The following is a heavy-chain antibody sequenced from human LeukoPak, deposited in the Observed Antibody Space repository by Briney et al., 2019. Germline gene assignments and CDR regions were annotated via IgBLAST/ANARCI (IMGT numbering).Heavy chain of an antibody. V-gene: IGHV3-30-3*01. D-gene: IGHD3-22*01. CDR1: GFTFSSYA. CDR2: ISYDGSNK. J-gene: IGHJ4*02. CDR3: ARGEGSLYVIVAFLFDY. Sequence: GGSLRLSCAASGFTFSSYAMHWVRQAPGKGLEWVAVISYDGSNKYYADSVKGRFTISRDNSKNTLYLQMNSLRAEDTAVYYCARGEGSLYVIVAFLFDYWGQGTLVTVSS.